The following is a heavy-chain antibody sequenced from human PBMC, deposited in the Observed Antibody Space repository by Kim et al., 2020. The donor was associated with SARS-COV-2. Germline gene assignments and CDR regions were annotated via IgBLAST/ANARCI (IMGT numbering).Heavy chain of an antibody. CDR2: INSDGSST. CDR1: GFTFSSYW. J-gene: IGHJ4*02. Sequence: GGSLRLSCAASGFTFSSYWMHWVRQAPGKGLVWVSRINSDGSSTSYADSVKGRFTISRDNAKNTLYLQMNSLRAEDTAVYYCARGRDFDWLLGQFSDYWGQGTLVTVSS. V-gene: IGHV3-74*01. CDR3: ARGRDFDWLLGQFSDY. D-gene: IGHD3-9*01.